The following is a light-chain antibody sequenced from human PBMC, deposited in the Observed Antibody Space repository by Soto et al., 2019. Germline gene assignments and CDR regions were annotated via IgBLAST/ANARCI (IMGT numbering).Light chain of an antibody. Sequence: QSVLTQPPSASGTPGQRVTMSCSGSSSNIGSNAVIWFQHLPGTAPKLLINSNNQRPSGVPDRFSGSKSGTSASLAISGLQSEDEADYYCAAWDGSLGGLLFGGGTKLTVL. CDR1: SSNIGSNA. V-gene: IGLV1-44*01. J-gene: IGLJ3*02. CDR3: AAWDGSLGGLL. CDR2: SNN.